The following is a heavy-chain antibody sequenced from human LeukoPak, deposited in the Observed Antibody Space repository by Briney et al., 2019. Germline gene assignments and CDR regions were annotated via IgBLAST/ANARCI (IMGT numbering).Heavy chain of an antibody. CDR2: IYHSGST. J-gene: IGHJ5*02. V-gene: IGHV4-38-2*02. CDR1: GGSISSYY. CDR3: AREVTNWFDP. D-gene: IGHD4-23*01. Sequence: SETLSLTCTVSGGSISSYYWGWIRQPPGKGLEWIGSIYHSGSTYYNPSLKSRVTISVDTSKNQFSLKLSSVTAADTAVYYCAREVTNWFDPWGQGTLVTVSS.